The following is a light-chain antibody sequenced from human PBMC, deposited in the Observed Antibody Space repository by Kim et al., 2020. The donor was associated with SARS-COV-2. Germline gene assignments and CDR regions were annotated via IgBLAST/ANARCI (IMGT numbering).Light chain of an antibody. CDR3: QSFDTSLSRYV. CDR1: SANSVAGQD. V-gene: IGLV1-40*01. Sequence: GAPISGTGDSANSVAGQDIPWYQRVPATAPKLLIYAAANRPSGVPDRFSGSKSATSASLAITGLQAEDEADYYCQSFDTSLSRYVFGTGTQLTVL. J-gene: IGLJ1*01. CDR2: AAA.